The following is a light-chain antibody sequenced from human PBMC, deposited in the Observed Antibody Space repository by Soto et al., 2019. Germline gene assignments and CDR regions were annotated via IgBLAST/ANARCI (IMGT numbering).Light chain of an antibody. V-gene: IGKV1-33*01. CDR3: QQYDELIT. CDR2: GAS. J-gene: IGKJ4*01. CDR1: QDIRTS. Sequence: DLQMTQSPSSLSASIGDRVTITCQASQDIRTSLNWYQQKLVKAPKLLIYGASNLETGVPSRFSGSGSGTDFTFTNTSLQPEDISTYYCQQYDELITFGGGTKVEIK.